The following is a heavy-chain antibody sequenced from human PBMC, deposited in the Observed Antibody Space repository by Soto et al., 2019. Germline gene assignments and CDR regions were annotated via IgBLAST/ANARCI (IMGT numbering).Heavy chain of an antibody. J-gene: IGHJ4*02. CDR1: GYTFTSNA. V-gene: IGHV1-18*04. CDR2: ISAYNGNT. D-gene: IGHD3-22*01. Sequence: ASVKVSCKTSGYTFTSNAITWVRQAPGQGLEWMGWISAYNGNTNYAQKFQDRVTMTTDTSTSTAYMELRSLRSDDTAVYYCAGLYHYDSSGYYDYWGQGTLVTVSS. CDR3: AGLYHYDSSGYYDY.